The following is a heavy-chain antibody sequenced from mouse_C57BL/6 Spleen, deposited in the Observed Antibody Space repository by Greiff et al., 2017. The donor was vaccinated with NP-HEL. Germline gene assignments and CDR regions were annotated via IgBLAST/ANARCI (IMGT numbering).Heavy chain of an antibody. CDR2: IYPGGGYT. Sequence: QVQLKQSGAELVRPGTSVKMSCKASGYTFTNYWIGWAKQRPGHGLEWIGDIYPGGGYTNYNEKFKGKATLTADKSSSTAYMQFSSLTSEDSAIYYCARSRYDRYFDVWGTGTTVTVSS. V-gene: IGHV1-63*01. CDR1: GYTFTNYW. D-gene: IGHD2-12*01. CDR3: ARSRYDRYFDV. J-gene: IGHJ1*03.